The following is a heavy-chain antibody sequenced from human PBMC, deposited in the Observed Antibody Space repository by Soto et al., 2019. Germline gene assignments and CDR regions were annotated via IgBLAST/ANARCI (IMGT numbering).Heavy chain of an antibody. CDR1: GGTFSSYA. CDR3: PRESAAAGRRSFHY. CDR2: IIPIFGTA. Sequence: QVQLVQSGAEVKKPGSSVNVSCKASGGTFSSYAISWVRQASGQGLEWMGGIIPIFGTANYAQKFQGRVTITADESTSTAYMELSSLKSDDTALYYCPRESAAAGRRSFHYWSQGTLVTVSS. D-gene: IGHD6-13*01. V-gene: IGHV1-69*01. J-gene: IGHJ4*02.